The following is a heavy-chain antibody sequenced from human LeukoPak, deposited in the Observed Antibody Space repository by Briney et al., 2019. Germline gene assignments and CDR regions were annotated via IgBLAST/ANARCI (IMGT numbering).Heavy chain of an antibody. V-gene: IGHV1-2*02. D-gene: IGHD3-22*01. CDR2: INPNSGGT. J-gene: IGHJ2*01. CDR3: ARAAATYYYDNSGYRFDL. CDR1: GYTFTGYY. Sequence: GASVKVSCKASGYTFTGYYMHWVRQAPGQGLEWMGWINPNSGGTNYAQKFQGRVTMTRDTSISTAYMELSRLRSDDTAVYYCARAAATYYYDNSGYRFDLWGRGTLVTVSS.